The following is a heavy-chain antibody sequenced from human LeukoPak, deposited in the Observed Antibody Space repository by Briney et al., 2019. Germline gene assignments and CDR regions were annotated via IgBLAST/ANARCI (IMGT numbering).Heavy chain of an antibody. D-gene: IGHD6-25*01. CDR2: IYHSGST. CDR3: AREAAGQWFDR. V-gene: IGHV4-4*02. CDR1: GDSISSSNW. Sequence: PSGTLSLTCAVSGDSISSSNWWSWVRPPPGKGLEWIGEIYHSGSTNYNPSLKSRVTMSLDKSKNQFSLKLTSVTAAGTAVYYCAREAAGQWFDRWGQGTLVTVSS. J-gene: IGHJ5*02.